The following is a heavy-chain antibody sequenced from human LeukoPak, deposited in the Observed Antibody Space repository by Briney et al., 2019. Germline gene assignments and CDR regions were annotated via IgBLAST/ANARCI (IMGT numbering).Heavy chain of an antibody. CDR1: GGSISSYY. J-gene: IGHJ5*02. CDR2: IYYSGST. CDR3: ARHSSSWYNWFDP. D-gene: IGHD6-13*01. Sequence: SETLSLTCTVSGGSISSYYWSWIRQPPGKGLEWIGYIYYSGSTNYNPSLKSQVTISVDTSKNQFSLKLSSVTAADTAVYYCARHSSSWYNWFDPWGQGTLVTVSS. V-gene: IGHV4-59*01.